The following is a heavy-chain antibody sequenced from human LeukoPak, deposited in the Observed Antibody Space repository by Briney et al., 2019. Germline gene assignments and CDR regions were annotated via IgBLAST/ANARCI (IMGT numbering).Heavy chain of an antibody. V-gene: IGHV1-24*01. CDR3: ATGITMVRWNYFDY. CDR2: FDPEDGET. CDR1: GGTFSSYA. D-gene: IGHD3-10*01. Sequence: ASVKVSCKPSGGTFSSYAISWVRQAPGHGLEWMGGFDPEDGETIYAQKFQGRVTMTEDTSTDTAYLELSSLRSEDTAVYYCATGITMVRWNYFDYWGQGSLVTVSS. J-gene: IGHJ4*02.